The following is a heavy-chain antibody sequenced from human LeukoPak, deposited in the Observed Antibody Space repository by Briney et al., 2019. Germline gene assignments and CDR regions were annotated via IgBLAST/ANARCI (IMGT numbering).Heavy chain of an antibody. CDR2: INSGGSGT. V-gene: IGHV3-74*01. D-gene: IGHD2-2*01. CDR1: GFAFSSYW. CDR3: AKDRDQRTQFYYYYYGMDV. J-gene: IGHJ6*02. Sequence: PGGSLRLSCAASGFAFSSYWMHWVRQTPGKGLVWVSRINSGGSGTSYADSVKGRFTISRDNAKDTLYLQMNSLRVEDTAVYYCAKDRDQRTQFYYYYYGMDVWGQGTTVTVSS.